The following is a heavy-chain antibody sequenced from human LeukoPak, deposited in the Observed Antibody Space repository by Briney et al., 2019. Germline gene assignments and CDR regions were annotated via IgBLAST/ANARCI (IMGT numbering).Heavy chain of an antibody. CDR3: STETAGNY. V-gene: IGHV1-24*01. CDR1: GHTLKDLS. J-gene: IGHJ4*02. CDR2: FDPEDDQR. Sequence: ASVKASCKAFGHTLKDLSIHWVRQAPGKGLEWLGGFDPEDDQRMYAPKFQGRVTVTDDNSIDTAYMELTSLSSDDTGVYYCSTETAGNYWGQGTLVTVSS.